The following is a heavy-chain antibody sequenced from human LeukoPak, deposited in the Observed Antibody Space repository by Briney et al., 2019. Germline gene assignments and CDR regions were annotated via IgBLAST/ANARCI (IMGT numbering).Heavy chain of an antibody. CDR1: GYTFTSYY. D-gene: IGHD3-10*01. CDR3: ARVTLGSVRDYYFDY. J-gene: IGHJ4*02. Sequence: GASVKVSCKASGYTFTSYYMHWVRQAPGQGLEWMGIINPSGGSTSYAQKFQGRVTMTRDTSTSTVYMELSSLRSEDTAVYYCARVTLGSVRDYYFDYWGQGTLVTVSS. CDR2: INPSGGST. V-gene: IGHV1-46*01.